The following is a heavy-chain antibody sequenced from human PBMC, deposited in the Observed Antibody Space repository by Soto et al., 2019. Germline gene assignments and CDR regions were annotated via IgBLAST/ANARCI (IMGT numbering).Heavy chain of an antibody. CDR2: IDGSGGST. CDR1: GFTFRSYV. V-gene: IGHV3-23*01. CDR3: AKPPTTETTYNWYLGL. D-gene: IGHD4-17*01. J-gene: IGHJ2*01. Sequence: EVQLLESGGGLVQPGGSLRLSCAASGFTFRSYVMSWGRQAPGKGLEWVSGIDGSGGSTFYADSVKGRFTISRDNSKNTLYLQMNSLRAEDTAVYYCAKPPTTETTYNWYLGLWGRGTLVTVSS.